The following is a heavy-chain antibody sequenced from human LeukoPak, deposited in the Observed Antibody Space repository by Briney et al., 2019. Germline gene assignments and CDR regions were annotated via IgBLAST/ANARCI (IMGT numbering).Heavy chain of an antibody. CDR1: GGSISSYY. V-gene: IGHV4-59*01. J-gene: IGHJ3*01. CDR2: VYYTGST. CDR3: ARISSSNWYNERGAFDV. D-gene: IGHD6-13*01. Sequence: SETLSLTCTASGGSISSYYWSWVRQPPGKGLEWIGCVYYTGSTNYSPSLKSRVTISVDTSKNQFSLKLRSVTAADTAVYYCARISSSNWYNERGAFDVWGQGTMVTVSS.